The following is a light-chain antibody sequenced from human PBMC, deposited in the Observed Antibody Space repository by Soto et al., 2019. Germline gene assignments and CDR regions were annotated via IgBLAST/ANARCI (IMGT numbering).Light chain of an antibody. CDR3: QHFNTYWT. Sequence: DIQMSQSPSTLSGSVGDRVTITCRASQTISSWLAWYQQKPGKAPKLLIYKASTLKSGVPSRFSGSGSGTEFTLTISSLQPDDFATYYCQHFNTYWTFGQGTKVAIK. V-gene: IGKV1-5*03. CDR2: KAS. J-gene: IGKJ1*01. CDR1: QTISSW.